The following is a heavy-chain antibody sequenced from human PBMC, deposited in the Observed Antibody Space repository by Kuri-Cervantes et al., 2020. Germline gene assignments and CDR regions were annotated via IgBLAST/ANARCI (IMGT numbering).Heavy chain of an antibody. J-gene: IGHJ6*02. CDR1: GFTFDDYA. V-gene: IGHV3-9*01. CDR2: ISWNSGSI. Sequence: SLKISCAASGFTFDDYAMHWVRQAPGKGLEWVSGISWNSGSIGYADSVKGRFTISRDNAKNSLYLQMNSLRAEDTASYYCAKDRDILTGYTADGMDVWGQGTTVTVSS. D-gene: IGHD3-9*01. CDR3: AKDRDILTGYTADGMDV.